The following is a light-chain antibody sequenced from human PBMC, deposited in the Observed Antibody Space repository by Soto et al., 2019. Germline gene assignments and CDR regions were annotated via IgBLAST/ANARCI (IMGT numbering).Light chain of an antibody. CDR1: QRLSSN. CDR3: QQYINWPRT. CDR2: GAS. V-gene: IGKV3-15*01. Sequence: EIVLTQSPGTLSVSPGERVTLSCRASQRLSSNLAWYQQRPGQAPRLLIYGASIRATDIPARFIGSGSGTEFTLTISSLQSEDFAVYYCQQYINWPRTFGQGTKVGIK. J-gene: IGKJ1*01.